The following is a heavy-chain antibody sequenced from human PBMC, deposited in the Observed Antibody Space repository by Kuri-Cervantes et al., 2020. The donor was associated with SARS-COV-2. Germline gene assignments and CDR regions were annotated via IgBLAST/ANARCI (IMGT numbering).Heavy chain of an antibody. Sequence: GESLKISCSASGFTFTPYAMHWVRQAPGKGLEYVSAINSYATIIYYADSVKGRFTISRDNSRNTLYLEMRNLRPDDTAVYFCVRGGTSTEDYYNYYGMDVWGQGTTVTVSS. CDR3: VRGGTSTEDYYNYYGMDV. V-gene: IGHV3-64D*08. CDR2: INSYATII. D-gene: IGHD1-1*01. CDR1: GFTFTPYA. J-gene: IGHJ6*02.